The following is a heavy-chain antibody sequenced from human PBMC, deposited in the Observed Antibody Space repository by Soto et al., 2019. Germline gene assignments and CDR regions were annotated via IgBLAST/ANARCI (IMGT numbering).Heavy chain of an antibody. V-gene: IGHV4-59*01. CDR3: ARVWGGAFDF. D-gene: IGHD3-10*01. CDR1: GGSISGYY. J-gene: IGHJ3*01. Sequence: SETLSLTCTVSGGSISGYYWSWIRQPPGKGLEWIGYIYYSGSTNYNPSLKSRVTISVDTSKNQFSLNLSSVTAADTAVYYCARVWGGAFDFWGQGTMVTVSS. CDR2: IYYSGST.